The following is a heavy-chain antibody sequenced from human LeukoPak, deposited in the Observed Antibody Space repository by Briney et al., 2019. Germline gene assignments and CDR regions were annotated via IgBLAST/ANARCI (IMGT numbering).Heavy chain of an antibody. D-gene: IGHD1-20*01. V-gene: IGHV3-23*01. CDR2: ISGRGVST. J-gene: IGHJ4*02. Sequence: PGGSLRLSCAASGFTFSTYAMSWVRQAPGKGLEWVSAISGRGVSTYYADSVRGRFTISRDNSKNTLYLQMNSLRAEDTAVYYCAKAASGNWNDVSDYWGQGTLVTVSS. CDR3: AKAASGNWNDVSDY. CDR1: GFTFSTYA.